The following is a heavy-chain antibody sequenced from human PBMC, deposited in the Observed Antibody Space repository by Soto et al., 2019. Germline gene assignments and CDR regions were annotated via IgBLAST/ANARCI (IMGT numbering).Heavy chain of an antibody. Sequence: SETLSLTCTVSGGSISSYYWSWIRQPPGKGLEWIGYIYYSGSTYYNPSLKSRVTISVDTSKNQFSLKLSSVTAADTAVYYCARNSGYVPFDYWGQGTLVTVSS. V-gene: IGHV4-59*08. J-gene: IGHJ4*02. CDR1: GGSISSYY. CDR2: IYYSGST. CDR3: ARNSGYVPFDY. D-gene: IGHD5-12*01.